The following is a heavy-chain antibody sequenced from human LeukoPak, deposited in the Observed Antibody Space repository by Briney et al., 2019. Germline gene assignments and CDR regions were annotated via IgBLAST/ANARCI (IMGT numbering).Heavy chain of an antibody. Sequence: GGSLRLSCAASGFTFSSYEMNWVRQAPGKGLEWVAVISYDGSNEYYADSVKGRFTLSRDNSKNTLYLQMNNLRAEDTAVYYCARGQRAHVEWSSYMDVWGKGTTVTVSS. V-gene: IGHV3-30*04. J-gene: IGHJ6*03. D-gene: IGHD3-3*01. CDR2: ISYDGSNE. CDR1: GFTFSSYE. CDR3: ARGQRAHVEWSSYMDV.